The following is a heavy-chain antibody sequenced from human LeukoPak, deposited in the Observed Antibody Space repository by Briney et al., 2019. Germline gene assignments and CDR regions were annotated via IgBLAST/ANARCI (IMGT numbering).Heavy chain of an antibody. CDR1: GGSISSYY. D-gene: IGHD4-23*01. CDR3: ARGVRTLRWPDAFDI. Sequence: SETLSLTRTVSGGSISSYYWSWIRQPPGKGLEWIGYIYYSGSTNYNPSLKSRVTISVDTSKNQFSLKLSSVTAADTAVYYCARGVRTLRWPDAFDIWGQGTMVTVSS. J-gene: IGHJ3*02. CDR2: IYYSGST. V-gene: IGHV4-59*01.